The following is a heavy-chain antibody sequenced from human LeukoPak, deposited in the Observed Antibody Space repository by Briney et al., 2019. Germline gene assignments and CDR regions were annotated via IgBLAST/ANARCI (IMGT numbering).Heavy chain of an antibody. CDR3: ARQGRDSSGPEG. Sequence: PSETVSLTCTVSGGSISSYYWSWIRQPAGKGLEWIGRIYPGGSTNYNPSLKSRVTMSVDASQKQLSLKLSSVTAADTAVYYCARQGRDSSGPEGWGQGTLVTVSS. D-gene: IGHD3-22*01. CDR2: IYPGGST. J-gene: IGHJ4*02. CDR1: GGSISSYY. V-gene: IGHV4-4*07.